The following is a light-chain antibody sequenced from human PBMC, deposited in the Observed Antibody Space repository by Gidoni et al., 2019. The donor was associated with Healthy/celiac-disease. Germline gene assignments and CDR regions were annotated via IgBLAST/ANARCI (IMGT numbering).Light chain of an antibody. J-gene: IGKJ1*01. CDR1: QSISSY. V-gene: IGKV1-39*01. CDR3: QQSYSTPRT. Sequence: DIQMTQSPSSLSASVGDRVTITCRASQSISSYLNWYQQKPGKAPKLLIYAASSLQSGVPSMFSGSGSGTDFTLTISSLQPEDFATYYCQQSYSTPRTFGQXTKVEIK. CDR2: AAS.